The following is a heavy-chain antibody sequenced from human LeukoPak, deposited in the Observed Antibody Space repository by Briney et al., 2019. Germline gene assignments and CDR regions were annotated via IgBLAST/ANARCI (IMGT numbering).Heavy chain of an antibody. CDR1: GFTFSDYY. CDR3: ARDLSSSYHAFDI. D-gene: IGHD6-13*01. Sequence: PGGSLRLSCAASGFTFSDYYMSWIRQAPGKGLEWVSYISSSGSTIYYADSVKGRFTISRDNAKNSLYLQMNSLRAEDTAVYYCARDLSSSYHAFDIWGQGTMVTVSS. CDR2: ISSSGSTI. J-gene: IGHJ3*02. V-gene: IGHV3-11*01.